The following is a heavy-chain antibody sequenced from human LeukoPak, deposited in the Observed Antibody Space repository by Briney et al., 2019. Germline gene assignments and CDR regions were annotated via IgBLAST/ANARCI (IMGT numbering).Heavy chain of an antibody. CDR1: GFTFSSYA. J-gene: IGHJ4*02. V-gene: IGHV3-30-3*01. Sequence: GGSLRLSCAASGFTFSSYAFHWVRQAPGKGLEWVAFISWDGNIQYYAESVKGRFTLSRDNSKNTVYLQMNSLRIEDTAVYYCARDYSGWYVFDYWGQGTLVAVSP. CDR3: ARDYSGWYVFDY. D-gene: IGHD6-19*01. CDR2: ISWDGNIQ.